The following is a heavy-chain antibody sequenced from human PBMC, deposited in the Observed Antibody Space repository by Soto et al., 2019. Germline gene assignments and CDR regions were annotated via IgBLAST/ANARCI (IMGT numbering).Heavy chain of an antibody. J-gene: IGHJ4*02. CDR3: TRGIDVSGLSFGY. D-gene: IGHD3-22*01. CDR1: GFSFGDYA. V-gene: IGHV3-49*04. CDR2: ITSKAYGATT. Sequence: PGGSLRLSCTASGFSFGDYAMNWVRQAPGKGLEWVGFITSKAYGATTKYAASVEGRFTISRDDSKGIAYLQMNSLKTEDTAVYYCTRGIDVSGLSFGYWGQGTLVTVSS.